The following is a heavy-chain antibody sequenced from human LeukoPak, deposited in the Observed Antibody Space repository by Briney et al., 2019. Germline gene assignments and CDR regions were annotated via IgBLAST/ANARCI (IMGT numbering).Heavy chain of an antibody. J-gene: IGHJ4*02. CDR1: GYSISSGYY. CDR3: ARRRFIFVGALGY. V-gene: IGHV4-38-2*02. Sequence: PSETLSLTCTVSGYSISSGYYWSWIRQPPGKGLEWIGEINHSGSTNYNPSLKSRVTISVDTSKNQFSLKLSSVTAADTAVYYCARRRFIFVGALGYWGQGTLVTVSS. CDR2: INHSGST. D-gene: IGHD1-26*01.